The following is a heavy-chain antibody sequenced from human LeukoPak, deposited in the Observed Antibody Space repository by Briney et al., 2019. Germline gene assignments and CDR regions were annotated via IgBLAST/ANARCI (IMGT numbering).Heavy chain of an antibody. CDR1: GFTFSSHG. CDR3: ARDRSGVVVPAAPFDY. J-gene: IGHJ4*02. CDR2: IWYDRSNK. D-gene: IGHD2-2*01. V-gene: IGHV3-33*01. Sequence: PGGSLRLSCAASGFTFSSHGMHWVRQAPGKGLEWVAVIWYDRSNKYYADSVKGRFTISRDNSKNTLYLQMNSLRAEDTAVYYCARDRSGVVVPAAPFDYWGQGTLVTVSS.